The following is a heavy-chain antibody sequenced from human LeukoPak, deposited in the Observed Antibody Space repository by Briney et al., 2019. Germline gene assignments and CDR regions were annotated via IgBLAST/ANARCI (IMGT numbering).Heavy chain of an antibody. D-gene: IGHD4-11*01. V-gene: IGHV3-23*01. CDR3: AKERMTTTSFDY. Sequence: PGGSLRLSCAASGFTFSSYAMNLVRQAPGKGLEWVSDISGSGGTTHYADSVKGRFTISRDNSKNTLYLQMNSLRAEDTAVYYCAKERMTTTSFDYWGQGTLVTVSS. CDR2: ISGSGGTT. J-gene: IGHJ4*02. CDR1: GFTFSSYA.